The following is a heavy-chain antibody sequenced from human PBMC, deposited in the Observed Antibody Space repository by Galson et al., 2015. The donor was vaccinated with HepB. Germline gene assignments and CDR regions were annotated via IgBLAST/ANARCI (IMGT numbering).Heavy chain of an antibody. CDR2: ISYDGSNK. Sequence: SLRLSCAASGFTFSSYGMHWVRQAPGKGLEWVAVISYDGSNKYYADSVKGRFTISRDNSKNTLYLQMNSLRAEDTAVYYCAKDIHGYSSGWYVDYWGQGTLVTVSS. CDR1: GFTFSSYG. V-gene: IGHV3-30*18. J-gene: IGHJ4*02. D-gene: IGHD6-19*01. CDR3: AKDIHGYSSGWYVDY.